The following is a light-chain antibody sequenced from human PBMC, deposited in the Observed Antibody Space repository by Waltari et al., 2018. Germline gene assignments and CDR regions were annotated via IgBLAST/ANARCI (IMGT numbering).Light chain of an antibody. CDR3: QQYDGSILT. Sequence: IVLTQSPDTLSLSPGQRATLSCRARQTINNHFLVWYPQKPGHAPRLLIHGSSRRATGFPDRFSGSGSGTDFTLTISRLEPEDVAVYYCQQYDGSILTFGGGTKVEI. CDR2: GSS. J-gene: IGKJ4*01. V-gene: IGKV3-20*01. CDR1: QTINNHF.